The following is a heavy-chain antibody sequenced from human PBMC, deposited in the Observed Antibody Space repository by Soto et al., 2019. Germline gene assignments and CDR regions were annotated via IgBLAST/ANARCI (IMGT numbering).Heavy chain of an antibody. D-gene: IGHD3-22*01. J-gene: IGHJ2*01. Sequence: QVQLVQSGAEVKKPGSSVKVCCKASGGTFSSYAISWVRQAPGQGLEWMGGIIPIFGTANYAQKFQGRVTITADESTSTAYMELSSLRSEDTAVYYCARAPYYYDSSGYTPYWYFDLWGRGTLVTVSS. CDR1: GGTFSSYA. CDR2: IIPIFGTA. CDR3: ARAPYYYDSSGYTPYWYFDL. V-gene: IGHV1-69*12.